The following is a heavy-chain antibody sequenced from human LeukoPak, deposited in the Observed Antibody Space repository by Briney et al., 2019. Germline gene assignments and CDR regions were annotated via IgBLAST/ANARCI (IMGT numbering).Heavy chain of an antibody. V-gene: IGHV4-39*01. J-gene: IGHJ4*02. Sequence: SETLSLTCTVSGGSTSSSNYYWGWIRQPPGKGLEWIGGIHYSGDTYYNPSLKSRVTISIDTSKNQFSLKLSSVTAADTAVYYCARLGAGPTYYDFWSGYSSFYFDYWGQGTLVTVSS. CDR1: GGSTSSSNYY. D-gene: IGHD3-3*01. CDR3: ARLGAGPTYYDFWSGYSSFYFDY. CDR2: IHYSGDT.